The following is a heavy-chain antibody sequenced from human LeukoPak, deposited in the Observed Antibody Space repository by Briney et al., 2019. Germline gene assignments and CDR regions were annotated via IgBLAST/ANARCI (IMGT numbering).Heavy chain of an antibody. J-gene: IGHJ4*02. CDR2: ISSNGGST. CDR1: GFTFSSYA. V-gene: IGHV3-64D*06. D-gene: IGHD3-10*01. Sequence: PGGSLRLSCSASGFTFSSYAMHWVRQAPGKGLEYVSAISSNGGSTYYADSVKGRITISRDNSKNTLYLQMSSLRAEDTAVYYCVKGGDELTYYFDYWGQGTLVTVSS. CDR3: VKGGDELTYYFDY.